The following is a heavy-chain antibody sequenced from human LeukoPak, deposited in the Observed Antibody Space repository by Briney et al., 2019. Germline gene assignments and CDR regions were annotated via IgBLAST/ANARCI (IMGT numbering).Heavy chain of an antibody. V-gene: IGHV4-4*02. CDR1: GGSISSSNW. Sequence: SETLSLTCAVSGGSISSSNWWSWVRQPPGKGLEWIGEIYHSGSTNYNPSLKSRVTISVDKSKTQLSLKLSSVTAADTAVYYCARYYGSGTYSLAYWGQGTLVTVSP. D-gene: IGHD3-10*01. CDR2: IYHSGST. CDR3: ARYYGSGTYSLAY. J-gene: IGHJ4*02.